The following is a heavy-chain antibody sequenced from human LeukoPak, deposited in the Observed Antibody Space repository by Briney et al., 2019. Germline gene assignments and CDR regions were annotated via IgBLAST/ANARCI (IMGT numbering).Heavy chain of an antibody. D-gene: IGHD3-9*01. CDR1: GGSISSYN. CDR2: IYYSGST. Sequence: SETLSLTCTVSGGSISSYNWSWIRQPPGQGLEWVGYIYYSGSTNYNPSLKSRVTISVDTSKNQFSLKLSSVTAADTAVYYCARLGRDYDILTGYYHPPLWGQGTLVTVSS. J-gene: IGHJ4*02. V-gene: IGHV4-59*08. CDR3: ARLGRDYDILTGYYHPPL.